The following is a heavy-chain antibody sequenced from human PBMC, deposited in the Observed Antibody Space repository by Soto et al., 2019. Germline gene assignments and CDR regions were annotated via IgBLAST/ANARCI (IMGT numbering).Heavy chain of an antibody. D-gene: IGHD6-19*01. CDR3: ARARGSSGWYELGA. CDR1: GGSISSYY. V-gene: IGHV4-59*01. Sequence: QVQLQESGPGLVKPSETLSLTCTVSGGSISSYYWSWIRQPPGKGLEWIGYIYYSGSTNYNPSLKSRVTISVDTSKNQFSLKLSSVTAADTAVYYCARARGSSGWYELGAWGQGTLVTVSS. CDR2: IYYSGST. J-gene: IGHJ5*02.